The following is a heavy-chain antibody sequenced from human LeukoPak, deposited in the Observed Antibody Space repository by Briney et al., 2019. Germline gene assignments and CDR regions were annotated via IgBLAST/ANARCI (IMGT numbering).Heavy chain of an antibody. CDR1: GFTFSDYY. CDR3: VRDGGVSGYDLLDY. J-gene: IGHJ4*02. V-gene: IGHV3-11*04. D-gene: IGHD5-12*01. CDR2: ISSSGSTI. Sequence: GGSLRLSCAASGFTFSDYYMSWTRQAPGKGLEWVSYISSSGSTIYYADSVKGRFTISRDNAKNSLSLQMNSLRAEDTAVYYCVRDGGVSGYDLLDYWGQGTLVTVSS.